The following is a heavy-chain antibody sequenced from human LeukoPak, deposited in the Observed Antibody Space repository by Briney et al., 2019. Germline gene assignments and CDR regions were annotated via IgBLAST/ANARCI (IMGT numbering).Heavy chain of an antibody. V-gene: IGHV1-2*02. D-gene: IGHD1-26*01. CDR1: GDGYSLINNG. Sequence: GASVKVSCTASGDGYSLINNGVSWLRQAPGQGLEWMGWINPNSGGTNYAQKFQGRVTMTRDTSISTAYMELSRLRSDDTAVYYCARDLVGATGYWGQGTLVTVSS. CDR2: INPNSGGT. CDR3: ARDLVGATGY. J-gene: IGHJ4*02.